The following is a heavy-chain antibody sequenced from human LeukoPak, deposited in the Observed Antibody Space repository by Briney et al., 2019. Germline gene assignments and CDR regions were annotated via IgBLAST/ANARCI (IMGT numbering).Heavy chain of an antibody. Sequence: GESLKISCKGSGYSFTSYWIVWVRQMPGKGLEWMGIIYPGDSDTRYSPSFQGQVTISADKSISTAYLQWSSLKASDTAMYYCARLYYYDSSAYYPFDYWGQGTLVTVSS. CDR2: IYPGDSDT. CDR3: ARLYYYDSSAYYPFDY. CDR1: GYSFTSYW. V-gene: IGHV5-51*01. D-gene: IGHD3-22*01. J-gene: IGHJ4*02.